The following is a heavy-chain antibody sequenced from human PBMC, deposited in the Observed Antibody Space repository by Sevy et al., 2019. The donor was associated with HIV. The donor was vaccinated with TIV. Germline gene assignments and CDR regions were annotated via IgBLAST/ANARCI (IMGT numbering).Heavy chain of an antibody. V-gene: IGHV3-21*01. Sequence: GGSLRLSCAASGFTFSSYSMNWVRQAPGKGLEWVSSISSTSSYIYYADSVKGRFTISRDNAKNSLYLQMNSLRAEDTAVYYCARVGGGYSSSWYTYYYYFNGMDIWGQGTTITVSS. CDR1: GFTFSSYS. CDR3: ARVGGGYSSSWYTYYYYFNGMDI. J-gene: IGHJ6*01. CDR2: ISSTSSYI. D-gene: IGHD6-13*01.